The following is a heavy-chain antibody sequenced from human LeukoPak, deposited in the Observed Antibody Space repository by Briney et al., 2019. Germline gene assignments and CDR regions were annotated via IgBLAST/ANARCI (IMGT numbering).Heavy chain of an antibody. V-gene: IGHV5-51*01. D-gene: IGHD3-10*01. Sequence: KGGEPLKISCKGSGYSFTFYWIGWVRQMPGKGLEWMGIIYPGDSDTRYSPSFQGQVTISADKSTSTAYLQWNTLKASDTAMYYCARQDGSGIYYFDYWGQGTLVTVSS. J-gene: IGHJ4*02. CDR1: GYSFTFYW. CDR3: ARQDGSGIYYFDY. CDR2: IYPGDSDT.